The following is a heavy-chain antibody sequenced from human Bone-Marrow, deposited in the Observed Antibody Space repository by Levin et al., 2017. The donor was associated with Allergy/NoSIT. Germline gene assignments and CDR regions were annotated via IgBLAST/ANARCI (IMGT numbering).Heavy chain of an antibody. J-gene: IGHJ2*01. CDR2: ISWNSGSI. CDR1: GFTFDDYA. Sequence: SCAASGFTFDDYAMHWVRQAPGKGLEWVSGISWNSGSIGYADSVKGRFTISRDNAKNSLYLQMNSLRAEDTALYYCAKAHRLTIFGVATRYFDLWGRGTLVTVSS. CDR3: AKAHRLTIFGVATRYFDL. D-gene: IGHD3-3*01. V-gene: IGHV3-9*01.